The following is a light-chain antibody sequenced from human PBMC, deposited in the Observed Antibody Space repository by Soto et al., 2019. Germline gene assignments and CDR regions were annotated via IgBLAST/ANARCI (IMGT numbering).Light chain of an antibody. CDR1: SSDVGGYNW. CDR3: SSYTSSNSVV. J-gene: IGLJ3*02. CDR2: DVS. V-gene: IGLV2-14*03. Sequence: QSVLTRPASVSGSPGQSITISCTGTSSDVGGYNWVAWYQQHPGKAPKLMICDVSNRPSGVSNRFSGSKSGNTASLTISGLQAEDEADYYCSSYTSSNSVVFGGGTKVTVL.